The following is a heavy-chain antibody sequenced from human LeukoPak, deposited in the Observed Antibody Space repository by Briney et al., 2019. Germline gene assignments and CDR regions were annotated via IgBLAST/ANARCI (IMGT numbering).Heavy chain of an antibody. V-gene: IGHV1-2*02. D-gene: IGHD2-15*01. CDR3: AKGPPEYCSGDSCHSGRNWIDP. CDR2: INPNSGGA. Sequence: ASVKVSCKASGYIFSGYYMHWLRQAPGQGLEWMGWINPNSGGADYSQKFQGRVTMTRDTSISTAYMALSRLRSDDTAVYYCAKGPPEYCSGDSCHSGRNWIDPWGQGTLVTVSS. J-gene: IGHJ5*02. CDR1: GYIFSGYY.